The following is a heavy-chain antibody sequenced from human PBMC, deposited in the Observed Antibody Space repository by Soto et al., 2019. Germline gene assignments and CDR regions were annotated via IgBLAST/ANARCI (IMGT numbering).Heavy chain of an antibody. Sequence: QAQLVESGGGVVRSGRSLRLSCVVSGFPFSSYVMHWVRQAPGKGLEWVAVMSYDGSNEYYADSVKGRFTISRDNSKNTLHLQMNSPRPEDTAVYYGARDHPKIKVADSFDIWGQGTMVTVSS. D-gene: IGHD2-15*01. CDR1: GFPFSSYV. V-gene: IGHV3-30*04. CDR2: MSYDGSNE. J-gene: IGHJ3*02. CDR3: ARDHPKIKVADSFDI.